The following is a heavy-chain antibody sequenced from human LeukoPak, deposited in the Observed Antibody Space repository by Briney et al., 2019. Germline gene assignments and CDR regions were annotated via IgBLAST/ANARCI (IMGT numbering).Heavy chain of an antibody. J-gene: IGHJ5*02. D-gene: IGHD6-19*01. V-gene: IGHV1-2*02. CDR2: INTNSGAT. CDR3: AREGQWLVHWFDP. Sequence: AASVKVSCKASGYTFTGYYMHWVRQAPGQGLEWMGWINTNSGATNYAQKFQGRVTMTRDTSISTTYMELNRLISDDTAVYYCAREGQWLVHWFDPWGQGTLVTVSS. CDR1: GYTFTGYY.